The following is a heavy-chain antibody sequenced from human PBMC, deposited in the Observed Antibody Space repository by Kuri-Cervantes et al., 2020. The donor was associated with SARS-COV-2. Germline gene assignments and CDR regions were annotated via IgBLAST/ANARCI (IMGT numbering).Heavy chain of an antibody. V-gene: IGHV3-11*04. Sequence: GESLKISCAASGFTFSDYYMSWIRQAPGKGLEWVSYISSSGSTIYYADSVKGRFTISRDNAKNSLYLQMNSLRAEDTAVYYCAKDHSEWDTMVRGVIIRGCDYWGQGTLVTVSS. CDR2: ISSSGSTI. J-gene: IGHJ4*02. D-gene: IGHD3-10*01. CDR3: AKDHSEWDTMVRGVIIRGCDY. CDR1: GFTFSDYY.